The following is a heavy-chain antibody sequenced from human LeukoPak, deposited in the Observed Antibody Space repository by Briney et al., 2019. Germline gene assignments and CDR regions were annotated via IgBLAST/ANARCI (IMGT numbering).Heavy chain of an antibody. J-gene: IGHJ4*02. D-gene: IGHD3-22*01. V-gene: IGHV1-2*02. CDR1: GYTFTGYY. Sequence: ASVKVSCKASGYTFTGYYMHWVRQAPGQGLEWMGWINPNSGGTNYAQKFQGRVTMTRDTSISTAYMELSRLRSDDTAVYYCARVGFYDSSGYYYSYWGQGTLVTVSS. CDR3: ARVGFYDSSGYYYSY. CDR2: INPNSGGT.